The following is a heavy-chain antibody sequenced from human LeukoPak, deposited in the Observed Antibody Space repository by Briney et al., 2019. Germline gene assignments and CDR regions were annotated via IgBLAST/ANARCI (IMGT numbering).Heavy chain of an antibody. Sequence: SETLSLTCTVSGVSISSNSYYWGWIRQPPGKGLEWIGNIYYSGSTYYNPPLKSRVTISVDTSKNQFSLRLSSVTAADTAMYYCASLLRLETGYNWFDPWGQGTLVTVSS. V-gene: IGHV4-39*01. CDR2: IYYSGST. CDR3: ASLLRLETGYNWFDP. D-gene: IGHD3-3*01. J-gene: IGHJ5*02. CDR1: GVSISSNSYY.